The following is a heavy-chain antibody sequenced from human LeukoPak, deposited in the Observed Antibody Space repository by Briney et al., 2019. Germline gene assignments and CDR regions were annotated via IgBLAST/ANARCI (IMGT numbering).Heavy chain of an antibody. D-gene: IGHD2-2*01. Sequence: SETLSLTCAVYGGSFSGYYWSWIRQPPGKGLEWIGEINHSGSTNYNPSLKSRVTISVDTSKNQFSLKLSSVTAADTAVYYCAGTLIGYCSSTSCFIDAFDIWGQGTMVTVSS. CDR2: INHSGST. CDR3: AGTLIGYCSSTSCFIDAFDI. V-gene: IGHV4-34*01. J-gene: IGHJ3*02. CDR1: GGSFSGYY.